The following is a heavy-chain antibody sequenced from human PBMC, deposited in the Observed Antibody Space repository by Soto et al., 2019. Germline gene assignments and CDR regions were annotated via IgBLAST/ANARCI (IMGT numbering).Heavy chain of an antibody. J-gene: IGHJ4*02. CDR2: IWYDGSNK. CDR3: ARERDYYDSSGYRYYFDY. D-gene: IGHD3-22*01. Sequence: GGSLRLSCAASGFTFSSYGMHWVRQAPGKGLEWVAVIWYDGSNKYYADSVKGRFTISRDNSKNTLYLQMNSLRAEDTAVYYCARERDYYDSSGYRYYFDYWGQGTLVTVSS. CDR1: GFTFSSYG. V-gene: IGHV3-33*01.